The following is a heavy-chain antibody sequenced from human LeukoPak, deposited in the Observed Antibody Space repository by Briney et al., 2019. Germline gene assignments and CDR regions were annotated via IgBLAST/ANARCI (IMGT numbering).Heavy chain of an antibody. CDR2: ISYDGSKT. V-gene: IGHV3-30*03. D-gene: IGHD1-26*01. CDR3: ARVSYYPHDAFDI. CDR1: GFTFSRFG. Sequence: GRSLRLSCAASGFTFSRFGIHWVRQAPGKGLQWVALISYDGSKTYYAASVKGRFTISRDNAKNSLYLQMNSLRAEDTALYYCARVSYYPHDAFDIWGQGTMVTVSS. J-gene: IGHJ3*02.